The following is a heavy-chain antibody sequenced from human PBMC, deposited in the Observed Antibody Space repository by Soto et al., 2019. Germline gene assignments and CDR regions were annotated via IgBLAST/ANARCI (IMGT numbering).Heavy chain of an antibody. V-gene: IGHV4-59*01. CDR2: IYYSGST. D-gene: IGHD3-9*01. CDR3: ARASISRSYYYYYGMDV. Sequence: SETLSLPCTVSGGSISSYYWSWIRQTPGKGLEWIGYIYYSGSTNYNPSLKSRVTISVDTSKNQFPLKLSSVTAADTAVYYCARASISRSYYYYYGMDVGGQGTTVTVSS. CDR1: GGSISSYY. J-gene: IGHJ6*02.